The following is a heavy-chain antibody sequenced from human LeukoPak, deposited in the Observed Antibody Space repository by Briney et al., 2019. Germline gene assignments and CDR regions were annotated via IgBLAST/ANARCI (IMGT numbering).Heavy chain of an antibody. Sequence: ASVSVSCTPSRYTFTHYVYYIHWVRQRPGQGLEWMGWIDPNTGGTKYAQTFQGRVTMTRDTSITTAFMDLSRLTSDDTAVYYCTTRLIRGDYWGQGTLVAVSS. CDR2: IDPNTGGT. J-gene: IGHJ4*02. CDR3: TTRLIRGDY. V-gene: IGHV1-2*02. D-gene: IGHD3-10*01. CDR1: RYTFTHYVYY.